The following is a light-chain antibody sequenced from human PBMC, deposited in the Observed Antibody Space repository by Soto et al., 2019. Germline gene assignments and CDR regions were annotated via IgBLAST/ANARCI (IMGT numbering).Light chain of an antibody. J-gene: IGKJ4*01. CDR3: QQSGKSFPLT. CDR2: GAS. CDR1: QRVSSNY. V-gene: IGKV3-20*01. Sequence: EIVLTQSPGTLSLSPGERATLSSRASQRVSSNYLAWYQQKPGQAPKLLIYGASSRATGIPDRFSGSGSGTDFILTISRLEPEDFAMYYCQQSGKSFPLTFGGGTKLEI.